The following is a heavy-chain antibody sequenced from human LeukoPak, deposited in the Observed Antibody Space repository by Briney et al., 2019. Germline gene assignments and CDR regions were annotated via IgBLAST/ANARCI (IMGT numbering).Heavy chain of an antibody. D-gene: IGHD3-16*02. J-gene: IGHJ4*02. CDR1: GRTFSSYA. Sequence: SSEKVSCKASGRTFSSYAISWVRQAPGQGLEWMGGIIPIFGTANYAQKFQGRVTITTDESTSTAYMELSSLRSEDTAVYYCAIPSGYRSETLDYRGQGTLVTVSS. CDR3: AIPSGYRSETLDY. V-gene: IGHV1-69*05. CDR2: IIPIFGTA.